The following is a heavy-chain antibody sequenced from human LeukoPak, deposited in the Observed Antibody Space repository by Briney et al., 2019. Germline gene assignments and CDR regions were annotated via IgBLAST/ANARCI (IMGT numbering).Heavy chain of an antibody. J-gene: IGHJ6*03. CDR3: ARGGDLTGYYYYYYYMDV. Sequence: PSETLSLTCTVSGGSISSSSYYWGWIRQPPGKGLEWIGSIYYSGSTYYNPSLKSRVTISVDTSKNQFSLKLSSVTAADTAVYYCARGGDLTGYYYYYYYMDVWGKGTTVTVSS. CDR2: IYYSGST. V-gene: IGHV4-39*07. CDR1: GGSISSSSYY. D-gene: IGHD3-9*01.